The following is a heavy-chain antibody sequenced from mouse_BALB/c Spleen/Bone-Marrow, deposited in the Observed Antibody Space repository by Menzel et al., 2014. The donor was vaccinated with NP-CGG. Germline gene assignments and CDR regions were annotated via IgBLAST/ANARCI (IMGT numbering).Heavy chain of an antibody. CDR2: ISTYSGNT. J-gene: IGHJ2*01. CDR3: ARNFYGSSYFDY. CDR1: GYTFXAYA. Sequence: VQLQQSGPEVVRPGVSVKLSCKGSGYTFXAYAMHWVKQSHAESLEWIGLISTYSGNTHYNQDFKGKATMTVDKSSSTAYMELAGLTSEDSAIYYCARNFYGSSYFDYWGQSTTLTVSS. V-gene: IGHV1-67*01. D-gene: IGHD1-1*01.